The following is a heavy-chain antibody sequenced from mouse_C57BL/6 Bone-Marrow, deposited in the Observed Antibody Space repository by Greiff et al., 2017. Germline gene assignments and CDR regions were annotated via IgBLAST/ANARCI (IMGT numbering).Heavy chain of an antibody. CDR2: INPGSGGT. Sequence: VQLQESGAELVRPGTSVKVSCKASGYAFTNYLIEWVKQRPGQGLEWIGVINPGSGGTNYNEKFKGKAKLTADKSSSTAYMQLSSLTSEDTAVYFCATTAQATHYFDYWGQGTTLTVSS. D-gene: IGHD3-2*02. CDR1: GYAFTNYL. V-gene: IGHV1-54*01. CDR3: ATTAQATHYFDY. J-gene: IGHJ2*01.